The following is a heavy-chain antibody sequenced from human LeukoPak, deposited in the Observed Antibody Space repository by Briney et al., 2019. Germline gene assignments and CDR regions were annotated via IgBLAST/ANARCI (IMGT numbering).Heavy chain of an antibody. J-gene: IGHJ6*02. D-gene: IGHD6-19*01. Sequence: GGSLRLSCAASGFTVSSNYMSWVRQAPGKGLEWVSSISSSSSYIYYADSVKGRFTISRDNAKNSLYLQMNSLRAEDTAVYYCARRIAVAGNYYYYGMDVWGQGTTVTVSS. CDR3: ARRIAVAGNYYYYGMDV. CDR1: GFTVSSNY. CDR2: ISSSSSYI. V-gene: IGHV3-21*01.